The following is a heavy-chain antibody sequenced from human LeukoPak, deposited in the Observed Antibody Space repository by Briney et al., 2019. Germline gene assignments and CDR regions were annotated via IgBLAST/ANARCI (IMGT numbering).Heavy chain of an antibody. J-gene: IGHJ2*01. V-gene: IGHV1-46*01. CDR2: INPSGGST. Sequence: GASVKVSCKASGYTFTSYYMHWVRQAPGQGLEWMGIINPSGGSTSYAQKFQGRVTMTRDTSTSTVYMELSSLRSEDTAVYYCARDAKDTMIVVSRQGYFDLWGRGTLVTVSS. CDR3: ARDAKDTMIVVSRQGYFDL. CDR1: GYTFTSYY. D-gene: IGHD3-22*01.